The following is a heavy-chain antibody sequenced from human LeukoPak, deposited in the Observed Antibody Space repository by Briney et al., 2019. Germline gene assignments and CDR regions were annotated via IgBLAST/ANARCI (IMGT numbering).Heavy chain of an antibody. J-gene: IGHJ5*02. Sequence: SETLSLTYTVSGGSISSYYWSWIRQPPGKGLECIGYIYYSGSTNYNPSLKSRVTISVDTSKNQFSLKLSSVTAADTAVYYCARVVGSYCSSTSCLDWFDPWGQGTLVTVSS. D-gene: IGHD2-2*01. CDR1: GGSISSYY. V-gene: IGHV4-59*01. CDR3: ARVVGSYCSSTSCLDWFDP. CDR2: IYYSGST.